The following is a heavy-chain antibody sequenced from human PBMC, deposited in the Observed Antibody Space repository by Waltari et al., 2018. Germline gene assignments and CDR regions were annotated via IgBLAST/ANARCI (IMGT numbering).Heavy chain of an antibody. J-gene: IGHJ6*02. CDR1: GGTFSSYA. Sequence: QVQLVQSGAEVKKPGSSVKVSCKASGGTFSSYAISWVRQAPGQGLEWMGGIIPIFGTANYAQKFQGRVTITTDESTSTAYRELSSLRSEDTAVYYCARGDTARGTPEDGMDVWGQGTTVTVSS. D-gene: IGHD5-18*01. CDR3: ARGDTARGTPEDGMDV. CDR2: IIPIFGTA. V-gene: IGHV1-69*05.